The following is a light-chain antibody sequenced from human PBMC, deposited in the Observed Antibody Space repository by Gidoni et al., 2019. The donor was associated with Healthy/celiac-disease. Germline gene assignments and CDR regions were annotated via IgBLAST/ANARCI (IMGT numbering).Light chain of an antibody. J-gene: IGKJ4*01. CDR2: WAS. CDR1: QSVLYSSNNKHS. V-gene: IGKV4-1*01. Sequence: DIVMTQSPDSLAVSLGERATINCKSSQSVLYSSNNKHSLAWYQQTPSPPPKLLIYWASTRESVFPDRFSGSGSGTDFTLTISSRQAEDVAFYYCQQYSSTLTFGGXTKVEIK. CDR3: QQYSSTLT.